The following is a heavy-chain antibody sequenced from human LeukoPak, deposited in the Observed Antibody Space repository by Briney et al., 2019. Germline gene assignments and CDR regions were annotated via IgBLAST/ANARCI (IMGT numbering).Heavy chain of an antibody. D-gene: IGHD2-15*01. J-gene: IGHJ4*02. CDR2: IKQDGNEK. V-gene: IGHV3-7*05. Sequence: GGSLRLSCAASGFTFSSYWMTWVRQAPGKGLEWVANIKQDGNEKYYVESVKGRFTISRHNPKNSLYLQMNSLRAEDTAVYYCARVRRSGGTCYFDYWGQGTLVTVSS. CDR1: GFTFSSYW. CDR3: ARVRRSGGTCYFDY.